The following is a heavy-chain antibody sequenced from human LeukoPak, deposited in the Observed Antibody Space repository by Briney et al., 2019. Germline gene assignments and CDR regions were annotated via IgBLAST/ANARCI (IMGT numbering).Heavy chain of an antibody. CDR1: GHTFTSYG. J-gene: IGHJ3*02. CDR3: ARDLYYYDSSGYHDVFDI. D-gene: IGHD3-22*01. Sequence: GASVKVSCKASGHTFTSYGISWVRQAPGQGLEWMGRISAYHGNTYYAQKLQGRVTLTTDTSTNTAYMELRSLRSDDTAVYYCARDLYYYDSSGYHDVFDIWGQGTMVTVSS. CDR2: ISAYHGNT. V-gene: IGHV1-18*01.